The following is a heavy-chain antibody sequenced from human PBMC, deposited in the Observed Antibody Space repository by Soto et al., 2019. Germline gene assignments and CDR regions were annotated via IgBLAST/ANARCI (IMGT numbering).Heavy chain of an antibody. CDR3: AKDRSRYGDVDY. Sequence: GGSLRLSCAASGFTFSSYAMSWVRQAPGKGLEWVSAISGSGGSTYYADSVKGRFTISRDNSKDTLYLQMNSLRAEDTAVYYCAKDRSRYGDVDYWGQGTLVTVSS. CDR2: ISGSGGST. CDR1: GFTFSSYA. J-gene: IGHJ4*02. D-gene: IGHD4-17*01. V-gene: IGHV3-23*01.